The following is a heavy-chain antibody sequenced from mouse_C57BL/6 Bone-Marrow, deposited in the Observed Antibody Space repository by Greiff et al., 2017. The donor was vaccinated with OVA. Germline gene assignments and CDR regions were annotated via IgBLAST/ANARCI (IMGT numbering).Heavy chain of an antibody. Sequence: VQLQESGAELARPGASVKLSCKASGYTFTSYGISWVKQRTGQGLEWIGEFYPRSGNTYYNEKFKGKATLTVDTSSSTAYMQLSSLTSEDSAVYYCARGNLGRAYWGQGTLVTVSA. CDR2: FYPRSGNT. J-gene: IGHJ3*01. D-gene: IGHD4-1*01. CDR3: ARGNLGRAY. CDR1: GYTFTSYG. V-gene: IGHV1-81*01.